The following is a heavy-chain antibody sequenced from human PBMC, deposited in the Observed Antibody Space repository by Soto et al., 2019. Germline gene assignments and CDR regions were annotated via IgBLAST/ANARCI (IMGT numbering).Heavy chain of an antibody. CDR1: GASFSGYY. CDR3: TRGVDRAKTGY. D-gene: IGHD5-18*01. J-gene: IGHJ4*02. V-gene: IGHV4-34*01. CDR2: FTPSGSS. Sequence: QVQLQQWGAGLLKPSETLSLTCAVYGASFSGYYWGWIRQPPGKGLEWIGEFTPSGSSSYNPSLNSRVTISVDKSKSQYSLRLSSVTAADTAVYYCTRGVDRAKTGYWGQGTLVTVSS.